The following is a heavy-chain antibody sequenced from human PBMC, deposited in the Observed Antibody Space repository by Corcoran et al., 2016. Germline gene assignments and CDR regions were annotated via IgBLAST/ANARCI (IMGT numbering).Heavy chain of an antibody. CDR3: ARGVDYYGSGSYYADYFDY. Sequence: EVQLVESGGGLVQPGGSLRLSCAASGFTFSSYDMHWVRQATGKGLEWVSAIGTAGDTYYPGSVKGLFTISRENAKNSLYLQMNSLRAEDTAVYYCARGVDYYGSGSYYADYFDYWGQGTLDTVSS. CDR2: IGTAGDT. V-gene: IGHV3-13*01. J-gene: IGHJ4*02. D-gene: IGHD3-10*01. CDR1: GFTFSSYD.